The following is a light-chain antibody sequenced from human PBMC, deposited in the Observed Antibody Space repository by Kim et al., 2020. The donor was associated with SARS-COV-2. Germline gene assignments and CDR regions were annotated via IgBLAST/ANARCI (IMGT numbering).Light chain of an antibody. J-gene: IGLJ2*01. V-gene: IGLV2-11*01. CDR3: CSYAGSYRGV. Sequence: QSALTQPRSVSGSPGQSVTISCTGTSSDVGDYNYVSWYQQHPGKAPKLMIYDVSKRPSGVPDRFSGSKSGNTASLTISGLQAEDEADYYCCSYAGSYRGVFGGGTKLTVL. CDR1: SSDVGDYNY. CDR2: DVS.